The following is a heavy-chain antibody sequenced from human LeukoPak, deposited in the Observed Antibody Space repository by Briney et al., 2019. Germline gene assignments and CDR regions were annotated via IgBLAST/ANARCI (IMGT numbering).Heavy chain of an antibody. CDR3: AREGYYYDPGAFDI. V-gene: IGHV4-34*01. CDR1: GGSFSGYY. J-gene: IGHJ3*02. D-gene: IGHD3-22*01. CDR2: INHSGST. Sequence: SETLSLTCTVYGGSFSGYYWSWIRQPPGKGLEWIGEINHSGSTNYNPSLKSRVTISVDTSKNQFSLKLSSVTAADTAVYYCAREGYYYDPGAFDIWGQGTMVTVSS.